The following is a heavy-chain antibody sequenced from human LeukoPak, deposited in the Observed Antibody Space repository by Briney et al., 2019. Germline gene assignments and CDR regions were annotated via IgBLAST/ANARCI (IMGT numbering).Heavy chain of an antibody. D-gene: IGHD3-3*01. J-gene: IGHJ5*02. CDR2: MNPNSGNT. CDR3: ARVPLSGFWSDYYRNWFDP. CDR1: GYTFTSYD. V-gene: IGHV1-8*01. Sequence: ASVKVSCKASGYTFTSYDINWVRQATGQGLEWMGWMNPNSGNTGYAQKFQGRVTMTRNTSISTAYMELSSLRSEDTAVYYCARVPLSGFWSDYYRNWFDPWGQGTLVTVSS.